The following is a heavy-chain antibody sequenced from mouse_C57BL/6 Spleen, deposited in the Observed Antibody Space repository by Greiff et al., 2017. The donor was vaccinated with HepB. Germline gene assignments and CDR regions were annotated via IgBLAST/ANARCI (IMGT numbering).Heavy chain of an antibody. Sequence: VQLQQSDAELVKPGASVKISCKVSGYTFTDHTIHWMKQRPEQGLEWIGYIYPRDGSTKYNEKFKGKATLTADKSSSTAYMQLNSLTSEDSAVYFCAREEDYYGSRYEAYAMDYWGQGTSVTVSS. D-gene: IGHD1-1*01. CDR2: IYPRDGST. V-gene: IGHV1-78*01. CDR3: AREEDYYGSRYEAYAMDY. CDR1: GYTFTDHT. J-gene: IGHJ4*01.